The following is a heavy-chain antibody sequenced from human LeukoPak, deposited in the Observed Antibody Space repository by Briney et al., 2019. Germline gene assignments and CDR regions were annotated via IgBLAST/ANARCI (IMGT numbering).Heavy chain of an antibody. Sequence: GGSLRLSCAASGFTFSSYAMSWVRQAPGKGLEWVSAISGSGDSTYYGDSVKGRFTISRDNTKNTLYLQMNSLRAEDTAVYYCAKTRPLDSSSWSHGDYWGQGTLVTVSS. D-gene: IGHD6-13*01. V-gene: IGHV3-23*01. J-gene: IGHJ4*02. CDR2: ISGSGDST. CDR3: AKTRPLDSSSWSHGDY. CDR1: GFTFSSYA.